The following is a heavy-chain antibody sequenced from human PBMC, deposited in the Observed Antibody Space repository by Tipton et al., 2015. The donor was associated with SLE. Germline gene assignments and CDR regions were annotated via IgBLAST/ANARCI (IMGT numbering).Heavy chain of an antibody. V-gene: IGHV4-59*08. CDR2: IYYTGNT. J-gene: IGHJ2*01. Sequence: LRLSCSVSGGSMSYHYWSWIRQPPGKGLEWIGYIYYTGNTNYNPSLKSRVTMSVDTSENHFSLNLNSVTAADTAVYFCARQRGYYDGTPFPPWNFDLWGRGTQVTVSS. CDR3: ARQRGYYDGTPFPPWNFDL. CDR1: GGSMSYHY. D-gene: IGHD3-16*01.